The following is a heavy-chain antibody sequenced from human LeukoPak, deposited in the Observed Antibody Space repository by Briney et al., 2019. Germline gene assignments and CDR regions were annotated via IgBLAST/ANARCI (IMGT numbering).Heavy chain of an antibody. J-gene: IGHJ4*02. D-gene: IGHD5-12*01. CDR1: GYTXTSXY. Sequence: ASVKVSCKASGYTXTSXYXXXXXXXXGQXXXXXEXTNPSGXSTSYTKKFQGRVTMTRDTSTSTVYMELSSLRSEDTAVYYXARGEGVATIKLDYWGQGTLVTVSS. V-gene: IGHV1-46*01. CDR3: ARGEGVATIKLDY. CDR2: TNPSGXST.